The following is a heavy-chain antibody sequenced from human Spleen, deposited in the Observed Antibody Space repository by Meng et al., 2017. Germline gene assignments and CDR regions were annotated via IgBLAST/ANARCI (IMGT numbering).Heavy chain of an antibody. CDR3: VRSRAWVRTGFDP. D-gene: IGHD1/OR15-1a*01. CDR1: GGSLSSRTYH. V-gene: IGHV4-39*01. CDR2: INYSGTT. J-gene: IGHJ5*02. Sequence: QVQLQESGPGLVKPSQTLSLTCTVSGGSLSSRTYHWGWIRQPPGKGLEWMGSINYSGTTYYHSSLKSRVTISVDTSKMQFSLRLTSVTAADTAVYYCVRSRAWVRTGFDPWGQGTLVTVSS.